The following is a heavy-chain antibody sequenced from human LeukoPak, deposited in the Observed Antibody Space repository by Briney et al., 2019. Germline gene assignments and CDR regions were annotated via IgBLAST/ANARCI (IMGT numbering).Heavy chain of an antibody. D-gene: IGHD6-6*01. V-gene: IGHV3-30*18. CDR3: AKGGSSSSYYFDY. J-gene: IGHJ4*02. CDR2: ISYDGSNK. Sequence: PGRSLRLSCAASGFTFSSYGMRWVRQAPGKGLEWVSVISYDGSNKYYADSVKGRFTISRDNSTNTLYLQMNSLRAEDTAVYYCAKGGSSSSYYFDYWGQGTLVTVSS. CDR1: GFTFSSYG.